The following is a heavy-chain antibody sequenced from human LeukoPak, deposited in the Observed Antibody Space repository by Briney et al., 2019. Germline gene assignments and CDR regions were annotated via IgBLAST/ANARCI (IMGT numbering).Heavy chain of an antibody. V-gene: IGHV4-4*02. CDR3: ARHQTGGHSYMDV. D-gene: IGHD7-27*01. CDR2: IYHSGST. Sequence: SGTLSLTCAVSGGSISSSNWWSWVRQPPGKGLEWIGEIYHSGSTYYNPSLKSRVTISVDTSKNQFSLKLSSVTAADTAVYYCARHQTGGHSYMDVWGKGTTVTVSS. J-gene: IGHJ6*03. CDR1: GGSISSSNW.